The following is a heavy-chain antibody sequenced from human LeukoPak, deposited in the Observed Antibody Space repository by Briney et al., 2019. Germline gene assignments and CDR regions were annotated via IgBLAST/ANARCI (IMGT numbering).Heavy chain of an antibody. D-gene: IGHD2-2*01. CDR3: ARELSPRYCSSTNCYEGYYYYGMDV. Sequence: PGGSLRLSCAASGFTFSDYYMSRIRQAPGKGLGWVSYISTSSSIYYADSVKGRFTISRDNAKNSLYLQMNSLRAEDTAVYYCARELSPRYCSSTNCYEGYYYYGMDVWGQGTTVTVS. CDR2: ISTSSSI. CDR1: GFTFSDYY. J-gene: IGHJ6*02. V-gene: IGHV3-11*01.